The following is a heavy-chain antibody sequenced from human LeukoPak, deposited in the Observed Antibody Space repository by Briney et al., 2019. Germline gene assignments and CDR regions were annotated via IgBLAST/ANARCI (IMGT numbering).Heavy chain of an antibody. V-gene: IGHV4-39*01. D-gene: IGHD2-21*01. CDR3: ARVDPPHRLDY. CDR1: GDSIRSSSAY. Sequence: SETLSLTCTVSGDSIRSSSAYWGWFRQPPGKGLEWIGSIYYSGSTFYSPSLRSRVTISVDTSRNQFSLTLSSVTAADTAVYYCARVDPPHRLDYWGQGTLVTVSS. CDR2: IYYSGST. J-gene: IGHJ4*02.